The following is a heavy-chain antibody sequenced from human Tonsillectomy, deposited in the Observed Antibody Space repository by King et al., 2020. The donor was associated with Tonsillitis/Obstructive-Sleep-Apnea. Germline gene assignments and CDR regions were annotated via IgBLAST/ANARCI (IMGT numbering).Heavy chain of an antibody. D-gene: IGHD3-22*01. CDR3: ARGAPDNSDDYGSWFDP. J-gene: IGHJ5*02. CDR1: GYTFTTYF. Sequence: LVQSWAAVKKPGASVKVSCKASGYTFTTYFMPWVRQAPGQGLAWMGLVNPSGGSTIYAQTFQGRVTMTRDTSTSPVYMELSSLRAEDTAVYYCARGAPDNSDDYGSWFDPWGQGTLVTVSS. CDR2: VNPSGGST. V-gene: IGHV1-46*01.